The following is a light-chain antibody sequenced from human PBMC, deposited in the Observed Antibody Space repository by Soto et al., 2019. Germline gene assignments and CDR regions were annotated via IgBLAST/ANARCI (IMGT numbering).Light chain of an antibody. J-gene: IGLJ3*02. V-gene: IGLV2-14*01. Sequence: QSALTQPASVSGSPGQSITISCTGTSSDVGGYNYVSWYQQHPGKAPKLMIYDVSNRPSGVSNRFSGSKSGNTASLTISGLQSEYEADYYCSSYTSSSTLQFGGGTKLTLL. CDR3: SSYTSSSTLQ. CDR2: DVS. CDR1: SSDVGGYNY.